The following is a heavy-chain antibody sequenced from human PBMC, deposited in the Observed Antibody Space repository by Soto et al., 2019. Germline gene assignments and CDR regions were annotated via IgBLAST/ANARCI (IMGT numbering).Heavy chain of an antibody. CDR3: AIGGLGYCSSTSCYAGAHEAFDI. Sequence: PSETLSLTCTVSGGSISSYYWIWIRQPPGKGLEWIGYIYYSGSTNYNPSLKSRVTISVDTSKNQFSLKLSSVTAADTAVYYCAIGGLGYCSSTSCYAGAHEAFDIWGQGTMVTVSS. CDR1: GGSISSYY. V-gene: IGHV4-59*01. D-gene: IGHD2-2*01. J-gene: IGHJ3*02. CDR2: IYYSGST.